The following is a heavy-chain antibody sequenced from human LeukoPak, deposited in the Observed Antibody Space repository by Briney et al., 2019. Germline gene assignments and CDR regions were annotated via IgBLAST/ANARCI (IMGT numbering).Heavy chain of an antibody. D-gene: IGHD1-26*01. CDR1: GGTFSSYA. V-gene: IGHV1-69*05. CDR3: ARGRGSPKYYFDY. CDR2: IIPIFGTA. Sequence: ASVKVSCKASGGTFSSYAISWVRQAPGQGLEWMGRIIPIFGTANYAQEFQGRVTITTDESTSTAYMELSSLRSEDTAVYYCARGRGSPKYYFDYWGQGTLVTVSS. J-gene: IGHJ4*02.